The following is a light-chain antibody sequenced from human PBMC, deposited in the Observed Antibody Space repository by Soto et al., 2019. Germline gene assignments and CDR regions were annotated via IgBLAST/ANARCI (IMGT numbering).Light chain of an antibody. CDR3: QQYGSSGT. CDR2: GTS. Sequence: ELVLAQSPGTLSLSPGERSTLSCRASQSVDSSYLAWYQQKPGQAPRLLIYGTSSRSTGIPDRFSGSGSGTDFTLTISKLKPEDFAVYYCQQYGSSGTFGQGTKVDIK. J-gene: IGKJ1*01. CDR1: QSVDSSY. V-gene: IGKV3-20*01.